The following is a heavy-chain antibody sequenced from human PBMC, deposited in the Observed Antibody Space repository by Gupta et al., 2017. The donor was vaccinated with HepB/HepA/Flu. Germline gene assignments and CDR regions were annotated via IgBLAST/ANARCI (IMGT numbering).Heavy chain of an antibody. CDR2: ILRSGSST. CDR3: AKAYGDWGWAKFFDL. V-gene: IGHV3-23*01. Sequence: EVQLLESGGGLVQPGGSLSLSCAASGLTFTTYAMSWVRQAPGKGLEWVSSILRSGSSTYYADSVKGRFTISRDNSKNTLYLQMNSLRAEDTALYYCAKAYGDWGWAKFFDLWGRGTLITVSS. J-gene: IGHJ2*01. D-gene: IGHD2-21*02. CDR1: GLTFTTYA.